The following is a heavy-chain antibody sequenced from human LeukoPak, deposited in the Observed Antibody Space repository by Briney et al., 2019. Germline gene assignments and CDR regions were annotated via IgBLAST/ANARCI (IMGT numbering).Heavy chain of an antibody. Sequence: SVKVSCKASGGTFSSYAISWVRQAPGQGLEWMGGIIPIFGTANYAQKFQGRVTITADESTSTAYMELSSLRSEDTAVYYCARGPSSSSLIDPRGQGTLGTVSS. CDR3: ARGPSSSSLIDP. J-gene: IGHJ5*02. V-gene: IGHV1-69*01. CDR1: GGTFSSYA. D-gene: IGHD6-6*01. CDR2: IIPIFGTA.